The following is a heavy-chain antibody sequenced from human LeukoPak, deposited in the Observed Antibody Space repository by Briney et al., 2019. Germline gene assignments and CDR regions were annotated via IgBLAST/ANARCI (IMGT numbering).Heavy chain of an antibody. D-gene: IGHD2-15*01. CDR1: GGTFSSYA. Sequence: SVKVSCKASGGTFSSYAISWVRQAPGQGLEWMGGIIPIFGTANYAQKFQGRVTITADESTSTAYMELSSLRSEDTAVYYCARVYCSGGSCQFDYWGRGTLVTVSS. CDR2: IIPIFGTA. CDR3: ARVYCSGGSCQFDY. J-gene: IGHJ4*02. V-gene: IGHV1-69*13.